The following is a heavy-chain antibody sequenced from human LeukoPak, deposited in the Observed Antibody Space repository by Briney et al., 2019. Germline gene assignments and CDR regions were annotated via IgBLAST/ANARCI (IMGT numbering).Heavy chain of an antibody. CDR1: GFTFSSYE. D-gene: IGHD2-2*01. CDR3: ARDLSIQDIVVVPAALGY. CDR2: ISSSGNTI. V-gene: IGHV3-48*03. Sequence: GGSLRLSCAASGFTFSSYEMNWVRQAPGKGLEWVSYISSSGNTIYYADSVKGRFTISRDNAKNSLYLQMNSLRAEDTAVYYCARDLSIQDIVVVPAALGYWGQGTLVTVSS. J-gene: IGHJ4*02.